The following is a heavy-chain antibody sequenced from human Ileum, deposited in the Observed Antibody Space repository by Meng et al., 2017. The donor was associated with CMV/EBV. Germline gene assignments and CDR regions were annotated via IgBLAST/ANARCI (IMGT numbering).Heavy chain of an antibody. CDR1: GFTFRSYW. D-gene: IGHD2-2*01. V-gene: IGHV3-7*01. CDR2: IKQDGSEK. Sequence: GESLKISCAASGFTFRSYWMSWVRQAPGKGLEWVANIKQDGSEKYYVDSVKGRFTVSRDNAKDSLFLQMNSLRVEDTAMYYCVRVRYSSCTSYYSDHMDVWGQGTMVTVSS. J-gene: IGHJ6*02. CDR3: VRVRYSSCTSYYSDHMDV.